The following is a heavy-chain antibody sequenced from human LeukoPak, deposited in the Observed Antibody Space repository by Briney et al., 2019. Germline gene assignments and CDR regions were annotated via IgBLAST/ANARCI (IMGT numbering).Heavy chain of an antibody. CDR1: GYSISSGYY. J-gene: IGHJ4*02. CDR3: ARRMPPDY. V-gene: IGHV4-38-2*01. D-gene: IGHD2-15*01. CDR2: IYHSGST. Sequence: SETLSFTCAVSGYSISSGYYWGWIRQPPGKGLEWIGSIYHSGSTYYNPSPKSRVTISVDTSKNQFSLKLSSVTAADTAVYYCARRMPPDYWGQGTLVTVSS.